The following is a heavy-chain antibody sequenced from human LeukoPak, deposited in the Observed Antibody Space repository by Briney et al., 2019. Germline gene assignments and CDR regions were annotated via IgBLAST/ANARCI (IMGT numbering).Heavy chain of an antibody. Sequence: ASVKVSCKASGYTFTSYAMHWVRQAPGQRLEWMGWINAGNGNTKYSQKFQGRVTITRDTSASTAYMELSSLRSDDTAVYYCACSRGYSSSWLTRNWFDPWGQGTLVTVSS. J-gene: IGHJ5*02. V-gene: IGHV1-3*01. CDR1: GYTFTSYA. CDR2: INAGNGNT. CDR3: ACSRGYSSSWLTRNWFDP. D-gene: IGHD6-13*01.